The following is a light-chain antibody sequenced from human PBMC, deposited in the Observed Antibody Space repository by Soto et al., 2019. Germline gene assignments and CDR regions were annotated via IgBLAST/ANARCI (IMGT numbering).Light chain of an antibody. CDR3: ASYTGSDTLV. J-gene: IGLJ2*01. CDR1: SSDVGGYNY. CDR2: EVS. V-gene: IGLV2-8*01. Sequence: QSALTQPPSASGSPGQSVTISCTGTSSDVGGYNYVSRYQQHPGKAPKLMIYEVSKRPSGVPDRLSGSKSGNTASLTVSGLQVEDEADYYCASYTGSDTLVFGGGTKVTVL.